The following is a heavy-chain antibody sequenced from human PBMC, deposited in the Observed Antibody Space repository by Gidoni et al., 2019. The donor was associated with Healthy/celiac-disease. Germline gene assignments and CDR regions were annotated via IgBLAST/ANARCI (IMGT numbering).Heavy chain of an antibody. CDR2: IYHSGST. D-gene: IGHD2-15*01. J-gene: IGHJ3*02. CDR3: ARYIVVVVAASTLGAFDI. V-gene: IGHV4-30-2*01. Sequence: QLQLQESGSGLVTPSQTMSLTCAVSGGSISSGGYSWSGIRQPPGKGLEWIGYIYHSGSTYYNPYLKSRVTISVDRSKNQFSLKLSSVTAADTAVYYCARYIVVVVAASTLGAFDIWGQGTMVTVSS. CDR1: GGSISSGGYS.